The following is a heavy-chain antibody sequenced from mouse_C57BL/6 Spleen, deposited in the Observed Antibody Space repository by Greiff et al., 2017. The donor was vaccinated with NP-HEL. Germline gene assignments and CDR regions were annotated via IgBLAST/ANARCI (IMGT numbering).Heavy chain of an antibody. D-gene: IGHD2-5*01. V-gene: IGHV1-54*01. J-gene: IGHJ3*01. Sequence: VQVVESGAELVRPGTSVKVSCKASGYAFTNYLIEWVKQRPGQGLEWIGVINPGSGGTNYNEKFKGKATLTADKSSSTAYMQLSSLTSEDSAVYFCARYSNYEGFAYWGQGTLVTVSA. CDR3: ARYSNYEGFAY. CDR1: GYAFTNYL. CDR2: INPGSGGT.